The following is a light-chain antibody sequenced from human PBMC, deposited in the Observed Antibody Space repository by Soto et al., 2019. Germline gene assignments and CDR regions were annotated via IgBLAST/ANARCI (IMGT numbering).Light chain of an antibody. V-gene: IGKV3-11*01. J-gene: IGKJ4*01. CDR2: DAS. Sequence: EIVLTQSPATLSLSPGERATPSCRASQSVSSYLGWYQQKPGQAPRLLIYDASNRAYGVPARFRGSGSGTNFTLTIASLEPDDFAVYYCQQRSNWPYLTFGGGTKVDIK. CDR1: QSVSSY. CDR3: QQRSNWPYLT.